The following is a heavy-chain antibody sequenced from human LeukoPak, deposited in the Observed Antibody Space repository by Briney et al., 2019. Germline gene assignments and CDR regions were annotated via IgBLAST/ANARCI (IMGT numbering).Heavy chain of an antibody. D-gene: IGHD3-10*01. CDR2: IYYSGST. CDR3: ARVEVGEFRKAFDY. CDR1: GGSISSSSYY. Sequence: PSETLSLTCTVSGGSISSSSYYWGWIRQPPGKGLEWIGSIYYSGSTYYNPSLKSRVTISVDTSKNQFSLKLSSVTAADTAVYYCARVEVGEFRKAFDYWGQGTLVTVSS. V-gene: IGHV4-39*07. J-gene: IGHJ4*02.